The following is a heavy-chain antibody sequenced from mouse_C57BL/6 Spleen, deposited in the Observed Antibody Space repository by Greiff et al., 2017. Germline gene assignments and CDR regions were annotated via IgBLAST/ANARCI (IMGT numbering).Heavy chain of an antibody. Sequence: QVKLVESGPGLVAPSQSLSITCTVSGFSLTSYAISWVRQPPGKGLEWLGLIWTGGGTNYNSALKSRLSISKDNSKSQVFLKMNSLQTDDTARYYCARGDPYAMDYWGQGTSVTVSS. D-gene: IGHD3-3*01. V-gene: IGHV2-9-1*01. CDR1: GFSLTSYA. CDR3: ARGDPYAMDY. CDR2: IWTGGGT. J-gene: IGHJ4*01.